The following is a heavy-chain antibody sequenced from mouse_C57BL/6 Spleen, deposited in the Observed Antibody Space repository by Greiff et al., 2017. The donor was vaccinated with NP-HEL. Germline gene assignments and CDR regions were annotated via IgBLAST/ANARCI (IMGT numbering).Heavy chain of an antibody. D-gene: IGHD1-1*01. V-gene: IGHV1-69*01. CDR3: ARTGITTVVAPFDY. J-gene: IGHJ2*01. CDR2: IDPSDSYT. CDR1: GYTFTSYW. Sequence: VQLQQPGAELVMPGASVKLSCKASGYTFTSYWMHWVKQRPGQGLEWIGEIDPSDSYTNYNQKFKGKSTLTVDKSSSTAYMQLSSLTSEDSAVYYCARTGITTVVAPFDYWGQGTTLTVSS.